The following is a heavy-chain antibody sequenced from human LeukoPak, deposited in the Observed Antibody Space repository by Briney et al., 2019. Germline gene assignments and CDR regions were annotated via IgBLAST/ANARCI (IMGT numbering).Heavy chain of an antibody. J-gene: IGHJ3*02. Sequence: SETLSLTCTVSGGSISCSSYYWGWLRQPPGKGLEWIGSIYYSGSTYYNPSLKSRVTISVDTSKNQFSLKLSSVTAADTAVYYCARDNLGYDAFDIWGQGTMVTVSS. CDR3: ARDNLGYDAFDI. D-gene: IGHD3-22*01. V-gene: IGHV4-39*07. CDR1: GGSISCSSYY. CDR2: IYYSGST.